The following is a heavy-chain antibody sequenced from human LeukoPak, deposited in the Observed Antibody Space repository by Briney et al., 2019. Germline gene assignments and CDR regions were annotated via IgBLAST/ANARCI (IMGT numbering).Heavy chain of an antibody. J-gene: IGHJ3*02. Sequence: GGSLRLSCAASGFTFSTYSMNWVRQAPGKGLEWVSSITSPVGRIYYADSLKGRITISRDNARSSLYLQMNSLRAEDTAVYYCARDVLIAADGVIRLDAFDIWGQGTVVTVSS. CDR2: ITSPVGRI. CDR3: ARDVLIAADGVIRLDAFDI. CDR1: GFTFSTYS. D-gene: IGHD6-13*01. V-gene: IGHV3-21*01.